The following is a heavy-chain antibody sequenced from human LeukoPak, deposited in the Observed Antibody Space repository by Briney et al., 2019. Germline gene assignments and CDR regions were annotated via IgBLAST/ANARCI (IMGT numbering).Heavy chain of an antibody. Sequence: PGGSLRLSCAASGFTFSSYGIHWVRQAPGKGLEWVAVIWSDGSSKYYADSVKGRFTISRDNSKNTLYLQMNSLRAEDTAVYYCAKAHCSSTSCYPIYYYYYGMDVWGQGTTVTVSS. D-gene: IGHD2-2*01. CDR3: AKAHCSSTSCYPIYYYYYGMDV. CDR2: IWSDGSSK. J-gene: IGHJ6*02. V-gene: IGHV3-30*02. CDR1: GFTFSSYG.